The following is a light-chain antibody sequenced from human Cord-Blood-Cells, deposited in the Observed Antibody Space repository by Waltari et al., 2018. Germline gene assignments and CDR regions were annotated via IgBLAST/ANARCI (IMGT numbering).Light chain of an antibody. V-gene: IGKV1-33*01. CDR2: DAS. Sequence: LQLPQTPCSLSSSLAARVPTTCQASQDIRNYLNWYQQKTGNAPKLLIYDASNLDTGVPSRFSGSGSGTDFTFTISSLQPEDIATYYCQQYDNRPLTFGGGTKVEIK. CDR3: QQYDNRPLT. J-gene: IGKJ4*01. CDR1: QDIRNY.